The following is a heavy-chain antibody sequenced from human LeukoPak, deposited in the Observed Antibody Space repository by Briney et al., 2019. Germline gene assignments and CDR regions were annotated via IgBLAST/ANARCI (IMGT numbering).Heavy chain of an antibody. D-gene: IGHD5-12*01. CDR2: IYHSGST. V-gene: IGHV4-30-2*01. CDR3: ARAGSGYDPSIFDY. J-gene: IGHJ4*02. Sequence: PSETLSLTCAVSGGSISSGGYSWSWIRQPPGKGLEWIGYIYHSGSTNYNPSLKSRVTISVDTSKNQFSLKLSSVTAADTAVYYCARAGSGYDPSIFDYWGQGTLVTVSS. CDR1: GGSISSGGYS.